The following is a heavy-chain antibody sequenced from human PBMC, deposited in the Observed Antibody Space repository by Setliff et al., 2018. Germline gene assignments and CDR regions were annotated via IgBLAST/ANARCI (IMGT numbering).Heavy chain of an antibody. V-gene: IGHV3-33*08. D-gene: IGHD2-15*01. CDR1: GFTFSTYR. CDR2: IWDDGGNK. J-gene: IGHJ4*02. Sequence: GGSLRLSCAASGFTFSTYRMHWVRQAPGKGLEWVAVIWDDGGNKYHADSVKGRFTISRDNSKNTLYLQMNILRPEDTAVYYFARTCSGSGCYAGLESWGQGTPVTVSS. CDR3: ARTCSGSGCYAGLES.